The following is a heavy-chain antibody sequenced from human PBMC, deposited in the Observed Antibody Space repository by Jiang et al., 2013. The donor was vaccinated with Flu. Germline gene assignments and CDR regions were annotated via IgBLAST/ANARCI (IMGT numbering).Heavy chain of an antibody. D-gene: IGHD2-15*01. J-gene: IGHJ4*02. CDR3: ARARGCSGGNCNNFDY. V-gene: IGHV3-7*03. Sequence: GSVKGRFTISRDNAENSLYLQMNSLRAEDTAVYYCARARGCSGGNCNNFDYWGQGILVTVSS.